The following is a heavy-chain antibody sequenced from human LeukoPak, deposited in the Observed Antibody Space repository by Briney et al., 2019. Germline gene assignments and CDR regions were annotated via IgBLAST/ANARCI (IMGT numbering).Heavy chain of an antibody. CDR2: IYYSGST. CDR3: ARDLWFGELSPAGMGV. J-gene: IGHJ6*02. Sequence: SQTLSLTCTVSGGSISSGDYYWSWIRQPPGKGLEWIGYIYYSGSTYYNPSLKSRVTISVDTSKNQFSLKLSSATAADTAVYYCARDLWFGELSPAGMGVWGQGTTVTVSS. V-gene: IGHV4-30-4*01. CDR1: GGSISSGDYY. D-gene: IGHD3-10*01.